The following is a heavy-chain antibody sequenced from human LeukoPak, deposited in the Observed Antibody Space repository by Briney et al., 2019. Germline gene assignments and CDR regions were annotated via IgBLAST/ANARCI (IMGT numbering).Heavy chain of an antibody. V-gene: IGHV4-59*08. J-gene: IGHJ4*02. CDR2: IYHSGST. CDR1: GGAISSNY. Sequence: PSETLSLTCTVSGGAISSNYWSWIRQPPGKGLEWIGYIYHSGSTNYNPSLKSRVTISVDTSKNQFSLKLSSVTAADTAVYYCARHGAYSGSYPFDYWGQGTLVTVSS. D-gene: IGHD1-26*01. CDR3: ARHGAYSGSYPFDY.